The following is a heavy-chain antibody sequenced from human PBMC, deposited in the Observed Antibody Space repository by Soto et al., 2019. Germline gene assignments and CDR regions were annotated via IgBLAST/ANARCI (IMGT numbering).Heavy chain of an antibody. CDR2: IYYTGTT. CDR3: ARSNWNFPFDF. J-gene: IGHJ4*02. Sequence: SETLSLTCTVSGGSISSFDWNWIRQSPGKGLEWIGYIYYTGTTNYNPSLKSRVNMSLDTSKDQFSLNLTSVTAADTAVYYCARSNWNFPFDFWGQGALVTVSS. CDR1: GGSISSFD. D-gene: IGHD1-7*01. V-gene: IGHV4-59*01.